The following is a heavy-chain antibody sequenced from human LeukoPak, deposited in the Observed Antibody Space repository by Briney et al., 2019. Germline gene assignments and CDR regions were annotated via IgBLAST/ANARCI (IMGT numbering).Heavy chain of an antibody. Sequence: GSLRLSCAASGFTFSSYAMSWVRQAPGKGLEWVSAISGSGGSTYYADSVKGRFTISRDNAKNSLYLQMNILRAEDTAVYYCAREKASGRVRGDGDLDYWGQGTLVTVSS. V-gene: IGHV3-23*01. J-gene: IGHJ4*02. CDR2: ISGSGGST. CDR3: AREKASGRVRGDGDLDY. CDR1: GFTFSSYA. D-gene: IGHD3-10*01.